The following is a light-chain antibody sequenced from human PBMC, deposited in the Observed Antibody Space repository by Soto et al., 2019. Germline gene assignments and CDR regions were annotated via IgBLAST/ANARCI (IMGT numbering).Light chain of an antibody. J-gene: IGLJ1*01. CDR1: DSDLGTNT. V-gene: IGLV1-44*01. CDR3: AAWDDSLPGYV. Sequence: QSVLPQPPSASGTPGQTVIISCSGRDSDLGTNTVNWYQQLPGAAPKLLIYINSKRPAGVPDRFAGSKSGTSASLAISGLRSEDEADYYCAAWDDSLPGYVFGTGTKLTVL. CDR2: INS.